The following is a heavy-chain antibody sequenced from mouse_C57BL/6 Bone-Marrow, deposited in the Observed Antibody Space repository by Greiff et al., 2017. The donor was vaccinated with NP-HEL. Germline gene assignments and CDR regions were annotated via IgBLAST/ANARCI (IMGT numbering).Heavy chain of an antibody. CDR2: INPSSGYT. Sequence: QVQLQQSGAELAKPGASVKLSCKASGYTFTSYWMHWVKQRPGQGLEWIGYINPSSGYTKYNQKFKDKATLTADKSSSTAYMQLSSLTYEDSAVYYCARSRDYYYGSSYSYAMDYWGQGTSVTVSS. CDR1: GYTFTSYW. CDR3: ARSRDYYYGSSYSYAMDY. V-gene: IGHV1-7*01. D-gene: IGHD1-1*01. J-gene: IGHJ4*01.